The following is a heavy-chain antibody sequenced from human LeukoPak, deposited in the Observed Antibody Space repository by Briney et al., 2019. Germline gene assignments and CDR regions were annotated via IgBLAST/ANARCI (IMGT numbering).Heavy chain of an antibody. CDR3: AREYGNGGFDP. Sequence: SETLSLTCTVSGGSISSYYWSWIRQPPGKGLEWIGYIYYSGSTNYNPSLKSRVTISVDTSKNQFSLKLSSVTAADTAVYYCAREYGNGGFDPWGQGTLVTVSS. CDR1: GGSISSYY. J-gene: IGHJ5*02. CDR2: IYYSGST. V-gene: IGHV4-59*01. D-gene: IGHD2-8*01.